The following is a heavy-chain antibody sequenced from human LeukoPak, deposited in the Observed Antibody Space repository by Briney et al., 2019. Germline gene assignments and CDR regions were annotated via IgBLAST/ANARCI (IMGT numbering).Heavy chain of an antibody. CDR3: ARIYSSSSGIDY. V-gene: IGHV4-30-2*02. CDR1: GGSISSGGYS. J-gene: IGHJ4*02. Sequence: SQTLSLTCAVSGGSISSGGYSWSWIRQPPGKGLEWIGYIYHSGSTYYNPSLKSRVTISVDRSKNQFSLKLSSVTAADTAVYYCARIYSSSSGIDYWGQGTLVTVSS. CDR2: IYHSGST. D-gene: IGHD6-6*01.